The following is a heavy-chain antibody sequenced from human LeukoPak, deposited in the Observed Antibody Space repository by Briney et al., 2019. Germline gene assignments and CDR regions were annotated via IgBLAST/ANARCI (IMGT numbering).Heavy chain of an antibody. V-gene: IGHV3-7*01. D-gene: IGHD3-10*01. Sequence: PGGSLRLSCAASGFTFSSYSMNWVRQAPGKGLEWVANIKQDGSEKYYVDSVKGRFTISRDSAKNSLYLQMNSLRAENTAVYYCARYGSGSSLDYWGQGTLVTVSS. CDR1: GFTFSSYS. CDR3: ARYGSGSSLDY. J-gene: IGHJ4*02. CDR2: IKQDGSEK.